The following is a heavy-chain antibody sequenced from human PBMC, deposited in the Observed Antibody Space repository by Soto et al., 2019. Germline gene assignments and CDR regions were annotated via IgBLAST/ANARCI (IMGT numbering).Heavy chain of an antibody. CDR1: GGSINSGNYY. D-gene: IGHD4-17*01. CDR3: ARVSGDYVPWFDP. Sequence: QLQLQESGPGLVKPSQTLSLSCTVSGGSINSGNYYWSWIRQHPGKGLEWIGYIYYTGATYYNPSLMRRATISVDSSKILFSLTLTSVTAADTAVYYCARVSGDYVPWFDPWGQGTLVTVSS. J-gene: IGHJ5*02. V-gene: IGHV4-31*03. CDR2: IYYTGAT.